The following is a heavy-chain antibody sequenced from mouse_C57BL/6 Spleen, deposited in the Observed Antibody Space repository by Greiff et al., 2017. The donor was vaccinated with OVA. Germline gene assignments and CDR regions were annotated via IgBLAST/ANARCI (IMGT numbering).Heavy chain of an antibody. CDR1: GYTFTDYN. Sequence: EVQLQQSGPELVKPGASVKIPCKASGYTFTDYNMDWVKQSHGKSLEWIGDINPNNGGTIYNQKFKGKATLTVDKSSSTAYMELRSLTSEDTAVDYCARHLLRYPWYFDYWGQGTTLTVSS. V-gene: IGHV1-18*01. D-gene: IGHD1-1*01. J-gene: IGHJ2*01. CDR3: ARHLLRYPWYFDY. CDR2: INPNNGGT.